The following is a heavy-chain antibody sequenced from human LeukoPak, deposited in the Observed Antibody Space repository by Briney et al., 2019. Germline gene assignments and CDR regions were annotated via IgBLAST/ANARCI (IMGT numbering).Heavy chain of an antibody. CDR2: IYPGDSDT. Sequence: PGESLKISCKGSGYSFTSYWIGWVRQMPGKGLEWMGIIYPGDSDTRYSPSFQGQVTISVDKSISTAYLQWSSLKASDTAMYYCARADKRLRYFDWPDAFDIWGQGKMVTVSS. CDR1: GYSFTSYW. J-gene: IGHJ3*02. V-gene: IGHV5-51*01. CDR3: ARADKRLRYFDWPDAFDI. D-gene: IGHD3-9*01.